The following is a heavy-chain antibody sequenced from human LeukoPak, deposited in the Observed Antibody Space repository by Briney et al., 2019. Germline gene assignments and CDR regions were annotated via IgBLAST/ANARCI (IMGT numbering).Heavy chain of an antibody. D-gene: IGHD3-3*01. CDR3: ARGGFWSGYCNDY. J-gene: IGHJ4*02. CDR2: INHSGST. V-gene: IGHV4-34*01. CDR1: GGSFSGYY. Sequence: SETLSLTCAVYGGSFSGYYWSWIRQPPGKGLEWIGEINHSGSTNYNPSLKSRVTISVDTSKNQFSLKLSSVTAADTAVYYCARGGFWSGYCNDYWGQGTLVTVSP.